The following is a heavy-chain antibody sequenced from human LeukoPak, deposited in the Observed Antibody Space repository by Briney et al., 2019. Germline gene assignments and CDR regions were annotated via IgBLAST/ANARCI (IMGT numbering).Heavy chain of an antibody. CDR3: ARLTSSWSFDY. D-gene: IGHD6-13*01. CDR1: GYSFTNYW. V-gene: IGHV5-51*01. Sequence: GEPLKISCKGSGYSFTNYWIGWVRQMPGKGLEWMGIISPAGSDPRYSPSFQGQVTISVDKSITTAYLQWSSLKASDTAMYYCARLTSSWSFDYWGQGTLVTVSS. CDR2: ISPAGSDP. J-gene: IGHJ4*02.